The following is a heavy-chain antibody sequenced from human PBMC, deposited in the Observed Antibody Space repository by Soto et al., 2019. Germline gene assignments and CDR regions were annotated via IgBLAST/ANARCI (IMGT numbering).Heavy chain of an antibody. J-gene: IGHJ5*02. Sequence: VGSLRLSCAASGFTFSTYSMNWARQAPGKGLEWVSYISYTSSTIYYADSVKGRFTISRDNAKNSLFLQMNSLRDEDTAVYYCARDNGLAGSFDPWGQGTLVTVSS. CDR1: GFTFSTYS. D-gene: IGHD2-21*01. V-gene: IGHV3-48*02. CDR3: ARDNGLAGSFDP. CDR2: ISYTSSTI.